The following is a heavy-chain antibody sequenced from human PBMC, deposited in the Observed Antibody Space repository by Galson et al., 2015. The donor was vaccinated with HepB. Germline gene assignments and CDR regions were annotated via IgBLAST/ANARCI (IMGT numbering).Heavy chain of an antibody. CDR3: AKEGWLANWYYFDY. CDR1: GFTFDDYA. J-gene: IGHJ4*02. V-gene: IGHV3-9*01. CDR2: ISWNSGSI. D-gene: IGHD1-1*01. Sequence: SLRLSCAASGFTFDDYAMHWVRHAPGKGLEWVSGISWNSGSIGYADSVKGRFTISRDNAKNSLYLQMNSLRAEDTALYYCAKEGWLANWYYFDYWGQGTLVTVSS.